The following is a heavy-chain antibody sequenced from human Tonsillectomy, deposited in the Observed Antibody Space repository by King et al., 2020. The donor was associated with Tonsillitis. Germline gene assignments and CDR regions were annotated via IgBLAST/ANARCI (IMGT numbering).Heavy chain of an antibody. Sequence: QLQESGPGLVKPSGTLSLTCAVSGGSISSDHWWSWVRQPPGKGLEWIGEIHHSGNTNYNASLKSRVTISVDTSKNQLSLKLTSVTAADTAVYYCARYGGLGVSGRPPIYYFDFWGQGTLVTVSS. CDR3: ARYGGLGVSGRPPIYYFDF. J-gene: IGHJ4*02. CDR2: IHHSGNT. V-gene: IGHV4-4*02. D-gene: IGHD2-15*01. CDR1: GGSISSDHW.